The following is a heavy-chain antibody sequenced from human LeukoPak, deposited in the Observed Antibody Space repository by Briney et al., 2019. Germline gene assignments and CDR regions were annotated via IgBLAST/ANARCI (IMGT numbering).Heavy chain of an antibody. D-gene: IGHD2-8*02. V-gene: IGHV3-23*01. CDR2: IFPSGGEI. Sequence: GGSLRLSYAASGFTFSTFAMIWVRQPPGKGLGGVSSIFPSGGEIHYADSVRGGFTISRENSKKTLSLQMNSLRAEDTAIYYCATYRQVLLPFESWGQGTLVTVSS. J-gene: IGHJ4*02. CDR3: ATYRQVLLPFES. CDR1: GFTFSTFA.